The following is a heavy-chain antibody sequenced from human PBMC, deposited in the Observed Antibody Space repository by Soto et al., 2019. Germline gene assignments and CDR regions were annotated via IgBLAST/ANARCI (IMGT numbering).Heavy chain of an antibody. V-gene: IGHV3-66*01. CDR1: GFTVSSNY. J-gene: IGHJ4*02. D-gene: IGHD6-19*01. CDR3: ASPEVRSSGWSFDY. Sequence: EVQLVESGGGLVQPGGSLRLSCAASGFTVSSNYMSWVRQAPGKGLEWVSVIYSGGSTYYADSVKGRFTISRDNSKNTLYLQMNSLRAEDTAVYYCASPEVRSSGWSFDYWGQGTLVTVSS. CDR2: IYSGGST.